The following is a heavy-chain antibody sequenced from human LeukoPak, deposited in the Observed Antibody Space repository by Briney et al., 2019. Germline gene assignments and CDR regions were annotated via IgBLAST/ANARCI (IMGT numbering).Heavy chain of an antibody. V-gene: IGHV3-23*01. D-gene: IGHD6-13*01. CDR1: GFTFSSYA. J-gene: IGHJ5*02. CDR2: ISGSGGST. CDR3: AKDYPYSSQHTTNWFDP. Sequence: GGSLRLSCAASGFTFSSYAMSWVRQAPGKGLEWVSAISGSGGSTYYADSVKGRFTISRDNSKNTLYLQMNSLRAEDTAVYYCAKDYPYSSQHTTNWFDPWGQGTLVTVSS.